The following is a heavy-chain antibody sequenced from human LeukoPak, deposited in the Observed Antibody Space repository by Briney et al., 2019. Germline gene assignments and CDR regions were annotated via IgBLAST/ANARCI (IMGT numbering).Heavy chain of an antibody. V-gene: IGHV3-30-3*01. CDR3: ARGFYGDYLYYFDY. D-gene: IGHD4-17*01. J-gene: IGHJ4*02. CDR1: GFTFSSYA. Sequence: GRSLRLSCAASGFTFSSYAMHWVRQAPGKGLEWVAVISYDGSNKYYADSVKGRFTISRDNSKNTLYLQVNSLRAEDTAVYYCARGFYGDYLYYFDYRGQGTLVTVSS. CDR2: ISYDGSNK.